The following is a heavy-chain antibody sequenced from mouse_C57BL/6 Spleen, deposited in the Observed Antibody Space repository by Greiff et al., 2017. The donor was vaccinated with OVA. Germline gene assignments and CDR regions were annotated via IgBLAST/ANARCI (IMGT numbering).Heavy chain of an antibody. CDR1: GYTFTDYN. Sequence: EVQLQQSGPELVKPGASVKMSCKASGYTFTDYNMHWVKQSHGKSLEWIGYINPNNGGTSYNQKFKGKATLTVNKSSSTAYMELRSLTSDDSAVYYCARWDGSSYYYYAMDYWGQGTSVTVSS. D-gene: IGHD1-1*01. J-gene: IGHJ4*01. V-gene: IGHV1-22*01. CDR3: ARWDGSSYYYYAMDY. CDR2: INPNNGGT.